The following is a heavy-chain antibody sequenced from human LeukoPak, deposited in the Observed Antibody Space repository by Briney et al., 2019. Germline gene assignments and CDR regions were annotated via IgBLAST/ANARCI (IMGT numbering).Heavy chain of an antibody. J-gene: IGHJ5*02. D-gene: IGHD2-15*01. Sequence: ASVKVSCKASGYTFTSYGISWVRQAPGQGLEWMGWISAYNGNTNYAQKLQGRVTMTTDTSTSTAYMELRSLRSDDTAVYYCARDLPRYCSGGSCYSVPWFDPWGQGTLVTASS. V-gene: IGHV1-18*01. CDR1: GYTFTSYG. CDR3: ARDLPRYCSGGSCYSVPWFDP. CDR2: ISAYNGNT.